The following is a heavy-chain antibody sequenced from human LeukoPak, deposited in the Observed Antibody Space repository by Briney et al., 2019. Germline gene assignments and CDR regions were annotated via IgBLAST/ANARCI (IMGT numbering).Heavy chain of an antibody. CDR1: GYTFSSYE. CDR2: ISRSGGTV. V-gene: IGHV3-48*03. D-gene: IGHD6-13*01. CDR3: ARGAIAAAGTRYDMDV. Sequence: PGGSLRLSCAASGYTFSSYEMNWVRQAPGKGRECVSYISRSGGTVYCADSVKGRFTISRDNAKKSLFLQMNSLRAEDTAVYYCARGAIAAAGTRYDMDVWGQGTTVTVSS. J-gene: IGHJ6*02.